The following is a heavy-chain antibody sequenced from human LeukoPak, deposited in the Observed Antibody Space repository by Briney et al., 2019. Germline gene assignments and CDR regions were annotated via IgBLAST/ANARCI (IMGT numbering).Heavy chain of an antibody. CDR3: ARSLPYGTTWYGRSDF. Sequence: TGGSLRLSCAASGFPFNAYWMTWVRQAPGKGLEWVANIRQDGDTKYYGGSVKGRFTISRDNAMNSLYLQMNSLRAEDTAIYYCARSLPYGTTWYGRSDFWGQGTLVTVSS. V-gene: IGHV3-7*03. CDR1: GFPFNAYW. J-gene: IGHJ4*02. D-gene: IGHD6-13*01. CDR2: IRQDGDTK.